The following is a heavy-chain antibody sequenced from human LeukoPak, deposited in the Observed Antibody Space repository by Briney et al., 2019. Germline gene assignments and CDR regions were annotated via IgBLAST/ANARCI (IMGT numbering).Heavy chain of an antibody. V-gene: IGHV1-18*01. Sequence: ASVKVSCYASGYTFTSYGISWVRQAPGQGLEWMGWISAYNGNTNYAQKLQGRVTMTTDTSTSTAYMELRSLRSDDTAVYYCARVQAAAGPVDYWGQGTLVTVSS. CDR2: ISAYNGNT. D-gene: IGHD6-13*01. J-gene: IGHJ4*02. CDR1: GYTFTSYG. CDR3: ARVQAAAGPVDY.